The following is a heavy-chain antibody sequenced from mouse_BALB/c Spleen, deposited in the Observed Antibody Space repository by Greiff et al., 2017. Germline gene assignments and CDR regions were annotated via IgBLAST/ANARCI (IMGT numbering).Heavy chain of an antibody. CDR2: IYPGDGDT. CDR3: AREGDGLLRYFDV. J-gene: IGHJ1*01. D-gene: IGHD1-1*01. CDR1: GYAFSSYW. V-gene: IGHV1-80*01. Sequence: QVQLQQSGAELVRPGSSVKISCKASGYAFSSYWMNWVKQRPGQGLEWIGQIYPGDGDTNYNGKFKGKATLTADKSSSTAYMQLSSLTSEDSAVYFCAREGDGLLRYFDVWGAGTTVTVSS.